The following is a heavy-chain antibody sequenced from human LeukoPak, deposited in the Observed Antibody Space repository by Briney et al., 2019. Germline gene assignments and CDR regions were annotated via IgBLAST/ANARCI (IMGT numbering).Heavy chain of an antibody. CDR3: ARGGDRVEATRQRALQH. V-gene: IGHV1-8*01. CDR2: MNPNSGNT. J-gene: IGHJ1*01. Sequence: ASVKVSCKASGYTFTSYDINWVRQATGQGLEWMGWMNPNSGNTGYAQKFQGRVTMTRNTSLSTAYMELSSLRSEDTAVYYCARGGDRVEATRQRALQHWGQGTLVTVSS. CDR1: GYTFTSYD. D-gene: IGHD1-26*01.